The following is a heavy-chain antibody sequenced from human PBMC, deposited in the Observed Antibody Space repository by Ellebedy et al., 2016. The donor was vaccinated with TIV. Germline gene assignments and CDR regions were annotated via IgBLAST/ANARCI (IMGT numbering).Heavy chain of an antibody. CDR1: GFTFSNAC. D-gene: IGHD3-10*01. J-gene: IGHJ4*02. Sequence: GGSLRLSXAASGFTFSNACMSWVRQAPGKGLEWVGRIKSKTDGGTTDYAAPVNGRFTISSDDSKNTLYLQMNSLKDEDTAVYYCTTDLPVPWRFTMVRGVMVYWGQGTLVTVSS. CDR2: IKSKTDGGTT. V-gene: IGHV3-15*05. CDR3: TTDLPVPWRFTMVRGVMVY.